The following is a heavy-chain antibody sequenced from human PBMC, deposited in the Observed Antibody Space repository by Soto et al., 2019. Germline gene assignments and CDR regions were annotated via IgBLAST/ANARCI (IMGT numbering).Heavy chain of an antibody. J-gene: IGHJ5*02. CDR1: GYTLTELS. CDR3: AKEKISTSCCNWFDP. D-gene: IGHD2-2*01. V-gene: IGHV1-24*01. CDR2: FDPEDGET. Sequence: ASVKVSCKVSGYTLTELSMHWVRQAPGKGLEWMGGFDPEDGETIYAQKFQGRVTMTEDTSTDTAYMELSSLRSEDTAVYYCAKEKISTSCCNWFDPWGQGTLVTVLL.